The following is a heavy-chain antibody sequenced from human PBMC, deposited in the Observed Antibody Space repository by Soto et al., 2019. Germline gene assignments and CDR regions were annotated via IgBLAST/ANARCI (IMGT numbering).Heavy chain of an antibody. CDR2: IYYSGST. V-gene: IGHV4-39*01. J-gene: IGHJ6*02. CDR3: ARFAVFLLGMDV. Sequence: QLQLQESGPGLVKPSETLSLTCTVSGGSISSSSYYWGWIRQPPGKGLEWIGSIYYSGSTYYNPSHESRVTISVDTYKNQFSLKQSYVTAADTAVYYCARFAVFLLGMDVWGQGTTVTVSS. D-gene: IGHD2-21*01. CDR1: GGSISSSSYY.